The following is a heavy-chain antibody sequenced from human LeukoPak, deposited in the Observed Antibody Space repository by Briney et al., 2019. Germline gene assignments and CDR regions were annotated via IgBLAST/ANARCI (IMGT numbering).Heavy chain of an antibody. CDR1: GFTFSSYD. CDR3: ANSLAVAGLGDAFDI. J-gene: IGHJ3*02. CDR2: ISYDGSNK. V-gene: IGHV3-30*14. Sequence: QTGGSLRLSCAASGFTFSSYDMHWVRQAPGKGLEWVAVISYDGSNKYYADSVKGRFTITRDNSKNTLYLQMNSLRAEDTAVYYCANSLAVAGLGDAFDIWGQGTMVTVSS. D-gene: IGHD6-19*01.